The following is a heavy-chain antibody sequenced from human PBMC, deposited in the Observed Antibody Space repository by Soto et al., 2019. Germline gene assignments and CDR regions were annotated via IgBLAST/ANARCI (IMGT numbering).Heavy chain of an antibody. CDR3: VRENYGFSVGSFDY. CDR1: GFIFTGHA. Sequence: QVQLVESGGGVVQPGRSLRLSCAASGFIFTGHAMHWVRQAPGKGLEWLAVISSDGNIIFYGDSVKGRFTISRDNSKNTLYLQMSSPRTEDTAVYYCVRENYGFSVGSFDYWGQGTLAIVSS. D-gene: IGHD3-3*01. J-gene: IGHJ4*02. V-gene: IGHV3-30-3*01. CDR2: ISSDGNII.